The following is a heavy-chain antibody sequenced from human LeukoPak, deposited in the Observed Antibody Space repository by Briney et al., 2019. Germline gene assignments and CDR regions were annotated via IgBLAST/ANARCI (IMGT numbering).Heavy chain of an antibody. D-gene: IGHD3-10*01. Sequence: GRSLRLSCAASGFTFNNYAMNWVRQAPGKGLEWISSISSSDVNTYYADSVKGRFTISRDNSENTPYLQMNSLRVEDTAVYYWAKSYPYGGASYYTPYDYWGQGTLVTVSS. V-gene: IGHV3-23*01. CDR1: GFTFNNYA. J-gene: IGHJ4*02. CDR3: AKSYPYGGASYYTPYDY. CDR2: ISSSDVNT.